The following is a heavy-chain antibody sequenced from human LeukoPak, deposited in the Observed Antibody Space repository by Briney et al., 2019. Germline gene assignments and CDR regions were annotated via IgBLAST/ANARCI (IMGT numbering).Heavy chain of an antibody. CDR3: ARDKSGTTQGDSDY. CDR1: GYTFTRYY. D-gene: IGHD1-1*01. CDR2: IDPSGGSR. Sequence: ASVKVSCKASGYTFTRYYIHWVRQAPGQGLEWMGIIDPSGGSRSYAQKFQGRVTITRGTSTSTVYMELSSLRSEDTAVYYCARDKSGTTQGDSDYWGQGTLVTVSS. J-gene: IGHJ4*02. V-gene: IGHV1-46*01.